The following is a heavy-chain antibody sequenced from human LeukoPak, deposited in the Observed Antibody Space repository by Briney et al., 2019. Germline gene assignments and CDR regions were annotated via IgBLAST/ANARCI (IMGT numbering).Heavy chain of an antibody. D-gene: IGHD1-26*01. CDR2: INPNSGGT. Sequence: ASVKVSCKASGYTFTAYYVHWVRQAPGQGLEWMGRINPNSGGTNYAQKFQGRVTMTRDTSISTAYMELSRLRSDDTAVYYCARPWEITMSERSYNWFDSWGQGTLVTVSS. CDR1: GYTFTAYY. J-gene: IGHJ5*01. CDR3: ARPWEITMSERSYNWFDS. V-gene: IGHV1-2*02.